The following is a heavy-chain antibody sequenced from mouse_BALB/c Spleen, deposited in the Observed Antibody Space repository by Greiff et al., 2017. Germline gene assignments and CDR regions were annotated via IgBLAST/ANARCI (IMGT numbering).Heavy chain of an antibody. CDR1: GFTFSDYY. V-gene: IGHV5-4*02. CDR3: ARVGGYDGGYCYAMDY. Sequence: EVQLVESGGGLVKPGGSLKLSCAASGFTFSDYYMYWVRQTPEKRLEWVATISDGGSYTYYPDSVKGRFTISRDNAKNNLYLQMSSLKSEDTAMYYCARVGGYDGGYCYAMDYWGQGTSVTVSS. CDR2: ISDGGSYT. D-gene: IGHD3-1*01. J-gene: IGHJ4*01.